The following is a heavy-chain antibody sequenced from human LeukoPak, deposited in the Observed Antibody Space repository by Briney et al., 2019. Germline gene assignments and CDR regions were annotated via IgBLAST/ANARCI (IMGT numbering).Heavy chain of an antibody. D-gene: IGHD1-1*01. CDR3: ARRLATTGRYYFDY. J-gene: IGHJ4*02. CDR1: GGSISTYY. V-gene: IGHV4-59*08. CDR2: IYYTGST. Sequence: SETLSLTCTVSGGSISTYYWTWIRQSPGKGLEWIGCIYYTGSTTYNPSLKSRVTISVDASKNQFSLKLNSVTADDTALYYCARRLATTGRYYFDYWGQGTLVTVSS.